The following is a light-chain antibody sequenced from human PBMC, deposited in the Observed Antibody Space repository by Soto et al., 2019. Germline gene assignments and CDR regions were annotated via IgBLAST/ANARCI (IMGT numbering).Light chain of an antibody. CDR3: QQRSTWPLLT. CDR2: DAS. Sequence: VLIQSPATLSLSPGERATLSCRVSQTVSRYLAWFQQKPGQPPRLLIYDASNRATGIPARFSGSGSGTDYTLTISSLEPEDFAVYYCQQRSTWPLLTFGGGTKVEI. V-gene: IGKV3-11*01. J-gene: IGKJ4*01. CDR1: QTVSRY.